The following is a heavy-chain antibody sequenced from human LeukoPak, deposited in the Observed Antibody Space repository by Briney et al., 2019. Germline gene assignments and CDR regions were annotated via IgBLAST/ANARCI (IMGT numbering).Heavy chain of an antibody. Sequence: KTSETLSLTCTVSGGSISSYYWSWIRQPPGKGLEWIGYIYYSGSTNYNPSLKSRVTISVDTSKNQFSLKLSSVTAADTAVYYCARLEILTGYYKSNWFDPWGQGTLVTVSS. CDR3: ARLEILTGYYKSNWFDP. D-gene: IGHD3-9*01. CDR2: IYYSGST. V-gene: IGHV4-59*01. J-gene: IGHJ5*02. CDR1: GGSISSYY.